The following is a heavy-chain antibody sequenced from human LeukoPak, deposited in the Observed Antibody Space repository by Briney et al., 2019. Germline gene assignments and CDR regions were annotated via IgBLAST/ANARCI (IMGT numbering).Heavy chain of an antibody. J-gene: IGHJ4*02. Sequence: KVPGKGMEWKAFISYDGSNKYYADSGKGRFTVSRDNSKNTLYLQLNSLRAEDTAVYYWASQIAAAGMYLTPHYWGQGTLVTVSA. D-gene: IGHD6-13*01. CDR2: ISYDGSNK. V-gene: IGHV3-30*04. CDR3: ASQIAAAGMYLTPHY.